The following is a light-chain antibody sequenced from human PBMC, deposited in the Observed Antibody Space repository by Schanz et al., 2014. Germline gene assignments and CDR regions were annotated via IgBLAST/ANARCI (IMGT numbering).Light chain of an antibody. CDR2: AAS. Sequence: DIQMTQSPSSLSASVGDRVTVTCRASQSISSYLNWYQQKPGKAPNLLIYAASSLQNGVPPRFSGSGSGTDFTLTISSLQREDSATYYCQQSYSAPLIFGGGTKGEIK. V-gene: IGKV1-39*01. CDR1: QSISSY. CDR3: QQSYSAPLI. J-gene: IGKJ4*01.